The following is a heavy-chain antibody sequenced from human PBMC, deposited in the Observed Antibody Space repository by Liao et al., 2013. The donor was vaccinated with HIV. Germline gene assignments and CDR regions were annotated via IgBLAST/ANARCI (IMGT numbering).Heavy chain of an antibody. CDR2: IYYSGST. V-gene: IGHV4-39*07. D-gene: IGHD5-18*01. CDR1: GGSISSSSYY. CDR3: ARGGAMVNRLAI. J-gene: IGHJ3*02. Sequence: QLQLQESGPGLVKPSETLSLTCTVSGGSISSSSYYWGWIRQPPGKGLEWIGSIYYSGSTNYNPSLKSRVTISVDTSKNQFSLKLSSVTAADTAVYYCARGGAMVNRLAIWGQGTMVTVSS.